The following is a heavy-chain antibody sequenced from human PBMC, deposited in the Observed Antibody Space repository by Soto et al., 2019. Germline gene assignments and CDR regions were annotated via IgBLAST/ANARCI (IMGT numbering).Heavy chain of an antibody. V-gene: IGHV2-5*02. CDR3: AHKSRSDGYNYYYYYGMDV. CDR2: IYWDDDK. D-gene: IGHD2-15*01. J-gene: IGHJ6*02. CDR1: GFSLSTSGVG. Sequence: QITLKESGPPLVKPTQTLTLTCTFSGFSLSTSGVGVGWIRQPPGKALEWLALIYWDDDKRYSPSLKSRLTITKDTPKNQVVLTMTNMDPVDTATYYCAHKSRSDGYNYYYYYGMDVWGQGTTVTVSS.